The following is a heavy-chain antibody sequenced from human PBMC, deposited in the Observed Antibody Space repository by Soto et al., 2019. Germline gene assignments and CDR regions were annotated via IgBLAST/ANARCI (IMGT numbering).Heavy chain of an antibody. CDR2: ISSSSSTI. CDR1: GFTFSSYS. Sequence: TGGSLRLSCAASGFTFSSYSMNWVRQAPGKGLEWVSYISSSSSTIYYADSVKGRFTISRDNAKNSLYLQMNSLRAEDTAVYYCARDPYIVVVPAAIDEYFQHWGQGTLVTGSS. CDR3: ARDPYIVVVPAAIDEYFQH. D-gene: IGHD2-2*01. V-gene: IGHV3-48*01. J-gene: IGHJ1*01.